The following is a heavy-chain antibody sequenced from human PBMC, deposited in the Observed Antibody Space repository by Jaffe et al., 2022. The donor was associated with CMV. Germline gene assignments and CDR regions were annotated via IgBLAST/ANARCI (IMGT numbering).Heavy chain of an antibody. Sequence: QVQLQQWGAGLLKPAETLSLTCAVYGGSFSGYYWTWIRQSPGKGLEWIGEVNHVGSTTYNPSLRSRVTISVDASKNQFSLNLSSVTAADTAVYYCARGQPIVVWGTFFDDWGQGTLVIVSS. CDR3: ARGQPIVVWGTFFDD. CDR1: GGSFSGYY. V-gene: IGHV4-34*01. D-gene: IGHD7-27*01. J-gene: IGHJ4*02. CDR2: VNHVGST.